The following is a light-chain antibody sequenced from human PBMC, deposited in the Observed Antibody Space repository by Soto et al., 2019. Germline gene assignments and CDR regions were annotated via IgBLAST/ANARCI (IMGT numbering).Light chain of an antibody. CDR2: EAS. CDR1: QSISNW. CDR3: QQADTFPVT. V-gene: IGKV1D-12*01. Sequence: DIQMTQSPSTLSASVGDRVTITYRASQSISNWLSWYQQKPGKAPTLVIYEASSFQSGVPSRFSGSGFGTDFTLPISSLLPQDFATYYCQQADTFPVTFGQGTRLEI. J-gene: IGKJ5*01.